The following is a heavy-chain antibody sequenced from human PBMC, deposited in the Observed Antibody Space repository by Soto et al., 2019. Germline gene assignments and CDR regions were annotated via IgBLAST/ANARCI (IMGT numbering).Heavy chain of an antibody. CDR1: GITVSGNY. D-gene: IGHD5-18*01. CDR2: IYSDGST. V-gene: IGHV3-53*01. Sequence: GGSLRLSCAASGITVSGNYMTWVRQAPGKGLEWVSLIYSDGSTYYADSVKGRFTISRDYSKNTLYLQMNSLRAEDTAVFYCARVGYNYGIDNWGQGT. CDR3: ARVGYNYGIDN. J-gene: IGHJ4*02.